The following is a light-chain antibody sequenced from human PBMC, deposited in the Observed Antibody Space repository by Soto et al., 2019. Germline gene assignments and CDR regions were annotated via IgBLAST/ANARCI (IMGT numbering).Light chain of an antibody. CDR3: TSYTRTRNLL. CDR2: EVS. Sequence: QSALNQPASVSGSPGQSITISCTGTSSDIGGYNYVFWYQHHPGQAPKLIIFEVSHRPSGVSNRFSGSKSGNTASLTISGLQTEDEADYYCTSYTRTRNLLFGGGTKLTV. V-gene: IGLV2-14*01. CDR1: SSDIGGYNY. J-gene: IGLJ2*01.